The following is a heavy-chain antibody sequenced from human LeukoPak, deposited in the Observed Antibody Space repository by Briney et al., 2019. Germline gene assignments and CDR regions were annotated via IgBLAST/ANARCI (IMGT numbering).Heavy chain of an antibody. D-gene: IGHD3-3*01. CDR1: GGSFSGYY. J-gene: IGHJ4*02. CDR2: INHSGST. V-gene: IGHV4-34*01. CDR3: ASRAYFSSGPVGY. Sequence: SETLSLTCAVYGGSFSGYYWSWIRQPPGKGLEWIGEINHSGSTNYNPSLKSRVTISVDTSKNQFSLKLSSVTAADTAVYYCASRAYFSSGPVGYWGQGTLVTVSS.